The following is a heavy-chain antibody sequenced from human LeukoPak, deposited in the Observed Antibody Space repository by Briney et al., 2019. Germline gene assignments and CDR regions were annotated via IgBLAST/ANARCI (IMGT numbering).Heavy chain of an antibody. CDR3: ARYITVTDAFDI. CDR2: INSDGSST. D-gene: IGHD4-17*01. Sequence: GGSLKLSCAASGFTFSSYWMHWVRQAPGKGLVWVSRINSDGSSTSYADSVKGRFTISRDNAKNTLYLQMNSLRAEDTAVYYCARYITVTDAFDIWGQGTMVTVSS. CDR1: GFTFSSYW. V-gene: IGHV3-74*01. J-gene: IGHJ3*02.